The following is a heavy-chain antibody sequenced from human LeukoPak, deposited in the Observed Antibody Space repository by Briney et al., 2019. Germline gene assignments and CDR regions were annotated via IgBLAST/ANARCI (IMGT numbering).Heavy chain of an antibody. CDR3: ARWGGRGAGTDYYYYYYMDV. V-gene: IGHV3-30*04. CDR1: GFTFSSYA. Sequence: GGSLRLSCAASGFTFSSYAMHWVRQAPGRGLEWVAVISYDGSNKYYADSVKGRFTISRDNAKNSLYLQMNSLRAEDTAVYYCARWGGRGAGTDYYYYYYMDVWGKGTTVTVSS. CDR2: ISYDGSNK. J-gene: IGHJ6*03. D-gene: IGHD1-14*01.